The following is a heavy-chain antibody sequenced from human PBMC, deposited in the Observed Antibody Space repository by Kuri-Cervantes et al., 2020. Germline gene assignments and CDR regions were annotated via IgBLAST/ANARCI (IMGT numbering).Heavy chain of an antibody. D-gene: IGHD5-18*01. V-gene: IGHV4-38-2*01. CDR1: GYSISSGYY. CDR3: ARRDTAMVPFDY. J-gene: IGHJ4*02. CDR2: IYHSGST. Sequence: SETLSLTCAVSGYSISSGYYWGWIRQPPGKGLEWIGSIYHSGSTYYNPSLKSRVTISVDTSKNHFSLKLSSVTAADTAVYYCARRDTAMVPFDYWGQGTLVTVSS.